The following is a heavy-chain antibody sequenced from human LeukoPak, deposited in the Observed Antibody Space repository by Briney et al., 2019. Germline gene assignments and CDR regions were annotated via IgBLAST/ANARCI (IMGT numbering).Heavy chain of an antibody. V-gene: IGHV3-23*01. J-gene: IGHJ4*02. Sequence: GGSLRLSCAASGFTFSRFAMSWVRQAPGKGLEWVSGITKTSGSTYYADSAKGRFTISRDNSKNTVYLQMSSLRAEDTAVHYCAKDLTSGYYMEGFDSWGQGTLVTVSS. CDR3: AKDLTSGYYMEGFDS. D-gene: IGHD3-3*01. CDR1: GFTFSRFA. CDR2: ITKTSGST.